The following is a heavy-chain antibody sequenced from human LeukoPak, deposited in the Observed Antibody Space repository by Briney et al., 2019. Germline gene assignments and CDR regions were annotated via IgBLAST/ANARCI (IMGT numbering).Heavy chain of an antibody. CDR2: IKQDGSKK. CDR1: GFPFSSYW. J-gene: IGHJ4*02. CDR3: TRVGYIDEGIDY. D-gene: IGHD5-24*01. Sequence: GGSLRLSCVASGFPFSSYWMTWVRQAPGKGPEWVANIKQDGSKKSYVDSVKGRFTISRDNAKNSLYLQMNSLRAEDTAIYYCTRVGYIDEGIDYWGQGTPVTVSS. V-gene: IGHV3-7*04.